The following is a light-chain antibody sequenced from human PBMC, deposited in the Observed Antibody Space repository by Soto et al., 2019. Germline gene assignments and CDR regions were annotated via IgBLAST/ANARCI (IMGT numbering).Light chain of an antibody. CDR1: QDISIY. V-gene: IGKV1-27*01. J-gene: IGKJ2*01. CDR2: AES. CDR3: QTYNKAPHT. Sequence: DIQMTQSPSSLSASVGDRVTITCRASQDISIYLAWYQQKPGKVPKLLIYAESTLQSGIPSRFSGSDSATDFTLTISSLQSDDEATYYSQTYNKAPHTFGQGTKLAIK.